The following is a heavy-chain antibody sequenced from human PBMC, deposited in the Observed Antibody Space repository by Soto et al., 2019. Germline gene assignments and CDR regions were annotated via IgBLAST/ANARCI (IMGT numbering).Heavy chain of an antibody. V-gene: IGHV3-23*01. CDR2: ISPNGDST. CDR1: GFTFNNYA. J-gene: IGHJ3*01. Sequence: EVQLLESGGGLVQPGGSLRLACAASGFTFNNYAMNWVRQAPGRGLEWVSIISPNGDSTYYADSVKGRFTISRDNSQNTVFLQMNGLRAEETAIYFCAKGRLTDYLRYGPHLWGQGTLVTVSS. CDR3: AKGRLTDYLRYGPHL. D-gene: IGHD5-18*01.